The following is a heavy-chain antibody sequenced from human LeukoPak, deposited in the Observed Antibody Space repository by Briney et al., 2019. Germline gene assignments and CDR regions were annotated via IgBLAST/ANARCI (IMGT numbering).Heavy chain of an antibody. CDR1: GFTFSSYG. D-gene: IGHD3-22*01. J-gene: IGHJ4*02. V-gene: IGHV3-30*02. Sequence: GGSLRLSCAASGFTFSSYGMHWVRQAPGKGLEWVAFIRYDGSNKYYADSVKGRFTISRDNSKNTLYLQMNSMRAEDTAVYYCVSMIVVAWGQGTLVTVSS. CDR3: VSMIVVA. CDR2: IRYDGSNK.